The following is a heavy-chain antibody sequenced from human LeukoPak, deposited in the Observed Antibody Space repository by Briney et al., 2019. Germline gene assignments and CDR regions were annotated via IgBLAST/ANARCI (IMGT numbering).Heavy chain of an antibody. CDR3: AGGPTTGNYDY. D-gene: IGHD1-1*01. CDR2: ISDSGTTI. Sequence: PGGSLRLSCAASGFTFSSYEMNWVRQAPGKGLEWVSYISDSGTTIYYGDSVKDRFTISRDNAKNSLYLQMNSLRAEDTAVYYCAGGPTTGNYDYWGQGTLVTVSS. CDR1: GFTFSSYE. V-gene: IGHV3-48*03. J-gene: IGHJ4*02.